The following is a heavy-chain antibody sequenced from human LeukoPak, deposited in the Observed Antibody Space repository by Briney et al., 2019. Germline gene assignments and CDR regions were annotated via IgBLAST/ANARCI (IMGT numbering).Heavy chain of an antibody. CDR3: AKLNYGSGSYSDFDY. D-gene: IGHD3-10*01. CDR2: ISSSSSYI. J-gene: IGHJ4*02. Sequence: GGSLRLSCAASGFTFSSYSMNWVRQAPGKGLEWVSSISSSSSYIYYADSVKGRFTISRDNAKNSLYLQMNSLRAEDTAVYYCAKLNYGSGSYSDFDYWGQGTLVTVSS. CDR1: GFTFSSYS. V-gene: IGHV3-21*01.